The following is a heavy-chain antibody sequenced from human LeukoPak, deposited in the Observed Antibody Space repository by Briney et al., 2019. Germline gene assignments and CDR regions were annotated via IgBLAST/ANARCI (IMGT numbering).Heavy chain of an antibody. J-gene: IGHJ4*02. D-gene: IGHD5-18*01. CDR3: AKGHVDTAFGFFDY. V-gene: IGHV3-9*03. Sequence: GGSLRLSCTASGFTFGDYAMHWVRQAPGKGLEWVSGISWNSGSIGYADSVKGRFTISRDNAKNSLYLQMNSLRAEDMALYYCAKGHVDTAFGFFDYWGQGTLVTVSS. CDR1: GFTFGDYA. CDR2: ISWNSGSI.